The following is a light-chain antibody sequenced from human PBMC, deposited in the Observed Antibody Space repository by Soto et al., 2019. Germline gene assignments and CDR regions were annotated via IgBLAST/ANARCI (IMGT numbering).Light chain of an antibody. J-gene: IGKJ5*01. CDR3: QYYALAPPPT. CDR1: QGISNNS. Sequence: QGISNNSLAWYQQKPGQAPRLLIYGASNRATGIPDRFSGSGSVTDFTLTNSRLECGLFALYDWQYYALAPPPTMGRGTRLEIK. CDR2: GAS. V-gene: IGKV3-20*01.